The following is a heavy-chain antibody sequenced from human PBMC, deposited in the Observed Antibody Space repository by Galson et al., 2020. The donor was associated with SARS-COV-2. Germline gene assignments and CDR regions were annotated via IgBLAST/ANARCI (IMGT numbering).Heavy chain of an antibody. D-gene: IGHD3-16*02. J-gene: IGHJ4*02. CDR3: ARANRMYYDYVWGSYRFADDERFFDY. CDR1: GFTFSSYW. V-gene: IGHV3-74*01. Sequence: QAGGSLRLSCAASGFTFSSYWMHWVRQAPGKGLVWVSRINSDGSSTSYADSVKGRFTISRDNAKNTLYLQMNSLRAEDTAVYYCARANRMYYDYVWGSYRFADDERFFDYWGQGTLVTVSS. CDR2: INSDGSST.